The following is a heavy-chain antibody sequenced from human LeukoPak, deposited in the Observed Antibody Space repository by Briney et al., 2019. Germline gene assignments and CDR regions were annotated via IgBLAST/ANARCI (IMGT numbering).Heavy chain of an antibody. Sequence: PGGSLRLSCAASGFTFSSYEMNWVRQAPGKGLEWVSYISSSGSTIYYADSVKGRFTISRDNAKNSLYLQMNSLRAEDTAVYYCAKERSGWYRYYFDYWGQGTLVTVSS. CDR1: GFTFSSYE. CDR2: ISSSGSTI. V-gene: IGHV3-48*03. J-gene: IGHJ4*02. D-gene: IGHD6-19*01. CDR3: AKERSGWYRYYFDY.